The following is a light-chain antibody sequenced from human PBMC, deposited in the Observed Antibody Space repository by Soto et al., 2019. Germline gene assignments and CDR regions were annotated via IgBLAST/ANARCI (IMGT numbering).Light chain of an antibody. CDR2: DAS. Sequence: PGERATLSCRASQSVSRSLTWYQQKPGQAPRLLIYDASTRATGIPPRFSGSGSGTDFTLTISSLEPEDFAVHYCQQRSNSFGGGTKVDIK. J-gene: IGKJ4*01. V-gene: IGKV3-11*01. CDR1: QSVSRS. CDR3: QQRSNS.